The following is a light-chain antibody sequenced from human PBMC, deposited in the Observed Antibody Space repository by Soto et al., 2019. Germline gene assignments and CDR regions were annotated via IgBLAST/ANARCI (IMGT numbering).Light chain of an antibody. J-gene: IGKJ3*01. V-gene: IGKV1-9*01. CDR3: QQLESYPFT. CDR2: AAS. CDR1: QGISRY. Sequence: DMQLTQSTSFLSACVGDRVTITCRVSQGISRYLAWYQQKPGKAPMHRIYAASILQSGVPSRFSGTVSGTEFTLTISSLQPEDLVSYYCQQLESYPFTFGPGAKLDI.